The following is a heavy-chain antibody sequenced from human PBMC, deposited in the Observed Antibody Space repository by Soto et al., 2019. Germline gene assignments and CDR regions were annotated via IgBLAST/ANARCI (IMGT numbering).Heavy chain of an antibody. D-gene: IGHD6-19*01. CDR2: ISSNGGST. V-gene: IGHV3-64*01. CDR3: AREHTVAGKYFQH. J-gene: IGHJ1*01. CDR1: GFTFSSYA. Sequence: EVQLVESGGGLVQPGGSLSLSCAASGFTFSSYAMHWVRQAPGKGLEYVSAISSNGGSTYYANSVKGRFTISRDNSKNTLYLQMGSLRAEDMAVYYCAREHTVAGKYFQHWGQGTLVTVSS.